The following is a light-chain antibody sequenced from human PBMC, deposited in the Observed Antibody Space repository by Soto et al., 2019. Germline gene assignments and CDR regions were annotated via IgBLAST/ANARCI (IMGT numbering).Light chain of an antibody. CDR1: SSDVGGYNY. V-gene: IGLV2-14*01. Sequence: QSALTQPASVSGSPGQSITISCTGTSSDVGGYNYVSWYQQHPGKAPKLMIYEVSNRPSGVSNRFSGSKSGNTASLTISGLQAEDEADYYCSSHTSSSTLVFGGGTKVTV. J-gene: IGLJ2*01. CDR3: SSHTSSSTLV. CDR2: EVS.